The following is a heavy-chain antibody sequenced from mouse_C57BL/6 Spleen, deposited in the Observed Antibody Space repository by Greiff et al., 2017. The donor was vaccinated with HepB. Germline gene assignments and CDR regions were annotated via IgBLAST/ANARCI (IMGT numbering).Heavy chain of an antibody. J-gene: IGHJ2*01. CDR1: GYTFTSYW. D-gene: IGHD4-1*01. Sequence: VQLQQPGAELVRPGSSVKLSCKASGYTFTSYWMHWVKQRPIQGLEWIGNIDPSDSETHYNQKFKDKATLTVDKSSSTAYMQLSSLTSEDSAVYYCARKGTGTEDYFDYWGQGTTLTVSS. CDR3: ARKGTGTEDYFDY. CDR2: IDPSDSET. V-gene: IGHV1-52*01.